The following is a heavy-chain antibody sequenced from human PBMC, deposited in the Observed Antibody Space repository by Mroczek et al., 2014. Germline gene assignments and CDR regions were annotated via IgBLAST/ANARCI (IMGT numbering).Heavy chain of an antibody. CDR3: AKDQVGYGGNSDRLFDY. CDR2: ISYDGSNK. D-gene: IGHD4-23*01. J-gene: IGHJ4*02. CDR1: GFTFSSYG. V-gene: IGHV3-30*18. Sequence: QVQLQQWGGGVVQPGRSLRLSCAASGFTFSSYGMHWVRQAPGKGLEWVAVISYDGSNKYYADSVKGRFTISRDNSKNTLYLQMNSLRAEDTAVYHCAKDQVGYGGNSDRLFDYWGQGTPGHRL.